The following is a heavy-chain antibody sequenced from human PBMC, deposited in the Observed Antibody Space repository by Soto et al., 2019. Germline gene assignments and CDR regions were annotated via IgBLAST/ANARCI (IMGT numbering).Heavy chain of an antibody. CDR1: GGTFSSYA. Sequence: QVQLVQSGAEVKKPGSSVKVSCKASGGTFSSYAISWVRQAPGQGLEWMGGIIPFFGTTNYAQKFQDRVTITADESTSTAYMELTSLRSEDTAVYYYARHHSSTWYSPFAYWGQGTLVTVSS. CDR2: IIPFFGTT. J-gene: IGHJ4*02. V-gene: IGHV1-69*01. D-gene: IGHD6-13*01. CDR3: ARHHSSTWYSPFAY.